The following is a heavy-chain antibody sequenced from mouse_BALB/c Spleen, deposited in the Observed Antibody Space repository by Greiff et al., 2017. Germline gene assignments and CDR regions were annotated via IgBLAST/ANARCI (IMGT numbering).Heavy chain of an antibody. V-gene: IGHV5-6-4*01. CDR1: GFTFSSYT. CDR2: ISSGGSYT. CDR3: TRDAEAY. J-gene: IGHJ3*01. Sequence: EVQLVESGGGLVKPGGSLKLSCAASGFTFSSYTMSWVCQTPEKRLEWVATISSGGSYTYYPDSVKGRFTISRDNAKNTLYLQMSSLKSEDTAMYYCTRDAEAYWGQGTLVTVSA.